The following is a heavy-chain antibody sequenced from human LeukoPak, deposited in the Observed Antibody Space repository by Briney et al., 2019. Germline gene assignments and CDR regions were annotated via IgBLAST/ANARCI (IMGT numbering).Heavy chain of an antibody. CDR1: GGSFSGYY. V-gene: IGHV4-34*01. Sequence: SETLSLTCAVYGGSFSGYYWSWIRQPPGKGLEWIGEINHSGSTNYNPSLKSRVTISVDTSKNQFSLKLSSVTAADTAVYYCARAPSYYMDVWGKGTTVTISS. J-gene: IGHJ6*03. CDR3: ARAPSYYMDV. CDR2: INHSGST.